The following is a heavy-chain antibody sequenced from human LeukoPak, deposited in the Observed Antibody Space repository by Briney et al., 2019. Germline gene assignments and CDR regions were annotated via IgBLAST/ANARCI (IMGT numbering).Heavy chain of an antibody. CDR2: ITPIFATP. J-gene: IGHJ4*02. D-gene: IGHD2-15*01. V-gene: IGHV1-69*13. CDR3: ARWAGSCRLANCYTGFDY. CDR1: GGTFSNYA. Sequence: GASVKVSCKASGGTFSNYAINWVRQAPGQGLEWMGGITPIFATPSYAQKVQGRVTITADESTSTAYMELRGLTYEDTAVYYCARWAGSCRLANCYTGFDYWGQGTPVTVSS.